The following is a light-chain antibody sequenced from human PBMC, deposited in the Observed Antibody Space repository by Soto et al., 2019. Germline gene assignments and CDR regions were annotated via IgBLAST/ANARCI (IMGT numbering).Light chain of an antibody. Sequence: QAGVTQPRSGSGAPGQAVTISRTGNNRDGGVYNYVSWYHQHPGKAPKLMIYDVSKRPSGVPDRFSGSKSGNTASLTISGPQAEDEADYYCCSYAGSYTFRGYVFGTGTKVTVL. CDR3: CSYAGSYTFRGYV. CDR2: DVS. V-gene: IGLV2-11*01. J-gene: IGLJ1*01. CDR1: NRDGGVYNY.